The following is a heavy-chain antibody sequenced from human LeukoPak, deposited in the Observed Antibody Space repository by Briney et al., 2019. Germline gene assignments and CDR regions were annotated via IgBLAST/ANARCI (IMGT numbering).Heavy chain of an antibody. Sequence: SETLSLTCTVSGGSISSYYWSWIRQPPGKGLEWIGYIYYSGSTNCNPSLKSRVTISVDTSKNQFSLKLSSVTAADTAVYYCARFDLYYYGMDVWGQGTTVTVSS. V-gene: IGHV4-59*08. CDR3: ARFDLYYYGMDV. J-gene: IGHJ6*02. D-gene: IGHD3-9*01. CDR2: IYYSGST. CDR1: GGSISSYY.